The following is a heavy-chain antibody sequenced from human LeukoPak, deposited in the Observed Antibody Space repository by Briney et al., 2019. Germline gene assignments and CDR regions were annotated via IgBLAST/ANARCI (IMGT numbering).Heavy chain of an antibody. Sequence: GGSLRLSCAASGFTFINAWMSWVRQAPGKGLEWVGRIKSKTDGGTTDYATPVKGRFTVSRDDSKNTLYLQINSLKTEDTAVYYCTRRGYSPFDFWGQGTLVTVSS. CDR2: IKSKTDGGTT. CDR3: TRRGYSPFDF. J-gene: IGHJ4*02. V-gene: IGHV3-15*01. CDR1: GFTFINAW. D-gene: IGHD5-18*01.